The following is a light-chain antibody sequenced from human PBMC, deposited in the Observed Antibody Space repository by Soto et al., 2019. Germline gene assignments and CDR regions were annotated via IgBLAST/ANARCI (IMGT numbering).Light chain of an antibody. J-gene: IGKJ3*01. CDR1: QDIRNF. Sequence: DIQMTQSPTSLSASVGDRVTITCRASQDIRNFVAWYQQKPGKAPKLLIYAASTLQSGVPSRFSGSGSGTDITLTINSLQAEDVATYSFQEYSNVPVFGHGTKVEIK. CDR2: AAS. CDR3: QEYSNVPV. V-gene: IGKV1-27*01.